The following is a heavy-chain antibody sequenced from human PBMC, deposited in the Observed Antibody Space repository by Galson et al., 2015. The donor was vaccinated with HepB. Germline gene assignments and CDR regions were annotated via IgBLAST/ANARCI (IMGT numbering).Heavy chain of an antibody. D-gene: IGHD1-26*01. J-gene: IGHJ6*02. CDR3: ARGGLLRGMFYYYYGMDV. Sequence: LSLTCAVYGGSFSGYYWSWIRQPPGKGLEWIGEINHSGSTNYNPSLKSRVTISVDTSKNQFSLKLSSVTAADTAVYYCARGGLLRGMFYYYYGMDVWGQGTTVTVSS. CDR1: GGSFSGYY. V-gene: IGHV4-34*01. CDR2: INHSGST.